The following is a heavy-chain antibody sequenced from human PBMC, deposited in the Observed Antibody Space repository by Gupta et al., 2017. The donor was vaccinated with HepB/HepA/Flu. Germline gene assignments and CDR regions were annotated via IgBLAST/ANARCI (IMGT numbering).Heavy chain of an antibody. CDR1: GFNFSIFD. CDR2: SLGSSGRT. J-gene: IGHJ3*01. D-gene: IGHD2-21*01. V-gene: IGHV3-23*01. CDR3: TKGYWGDF. Sequence: EVQVLESGGGLVQPGGSLRLSCAASGFNFSIFDMTWVRQAPGKGLEWVSGSLGSSGRTDYADSVKGRFTISRDISKSTLYLQMTSLRAEDTAIYYCTKGYWGDFWGQGTMVTVSS.